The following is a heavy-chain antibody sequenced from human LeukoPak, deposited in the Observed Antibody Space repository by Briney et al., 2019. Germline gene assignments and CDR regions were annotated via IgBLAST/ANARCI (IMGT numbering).Heavy chain of an antibody. Sequence: SQTLSLTCTVSGGSISSGGYYWSWIRQHPGKGLEWIGYIYYSGSTYYNPSLKSRVTISVDTSKNQFSLKLSSVSAADTAVYYCARESGVTHYYYGMDVWGKGTTVTVSS. D-gene: IGHD2-21*02. J-gene: IGHJ6*04. CDR2: IYYSGST. CDR3: ARESGVTHYYYGMDV. V-gene: IGHV4-31*03. CDR1: GGSISSGGYY.